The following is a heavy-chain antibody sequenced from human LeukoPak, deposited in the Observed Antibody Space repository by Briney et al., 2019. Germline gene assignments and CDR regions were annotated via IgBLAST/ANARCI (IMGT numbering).Heavy chain of an antibody. CDR2: ISHTSTII. J-gene: IGHJ4*02. CDR1: AFTFSRYS. Sequence: PGGSLRFSCAASAFTFSRYSMNWVRQAPGKGLEWVSYISHTSTIIYYADSVKGRFTISRDNAKNSVYLQMSSLRDEDTAVYYCVRDRDWSFDYWGQGTLVTVSS. CDR3: VRDRDWSFDY. D-gene: IGHD2-21*02. V-gene: IGHV3-48*02.